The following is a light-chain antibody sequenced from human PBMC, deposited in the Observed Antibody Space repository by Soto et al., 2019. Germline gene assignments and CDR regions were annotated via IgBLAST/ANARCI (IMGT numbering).Light chain of an antibody. CDR2: EVS. V-gene: IGLV2-14*01. CDR3: SSYTSRSTPYV. Sequence: QSVLTQPPSASGTPGQRVTISCSGSSSNIGGRTVNWYQQHPGKAPKLMIYEVSNRPSGVSNRFSGSKSGNTASLTISGLQAEDEADYYCSSYTSRSTPYVFGTGTKVTVL. CDR1: SSNIGGRT. J-gene: IGLJ1*01.